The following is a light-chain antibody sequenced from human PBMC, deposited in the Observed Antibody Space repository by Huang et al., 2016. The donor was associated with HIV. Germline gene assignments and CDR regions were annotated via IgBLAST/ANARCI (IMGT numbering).Light chain of an antibody. V-gene: IGKV3-15*01. CDR3: QQFHNWPPLS. J-gene: IGKJ4*01. Sequence: EIVMTQSPVTLSVSPGGRATLSCRASQSVSRDVAWYQQKLGQPPRLLMFAASSRAAGIPARFSGSGSGTEFTLTISSLQSEDFATYYCQQFHNWPPLSFGGGTKVEI. CDR2: AAS. CDR1: QSVSRD.